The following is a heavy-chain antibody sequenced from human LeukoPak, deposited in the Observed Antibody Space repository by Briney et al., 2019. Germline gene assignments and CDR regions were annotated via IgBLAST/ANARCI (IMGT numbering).Heavy chain of an antibody. D-gene: IGHD3-9*01. CDR3: ARQAPHYDILTVSGFDY. J-gene: IGHJ4*02. V-gene: IGHV4-39*01. CDR1: GGSISRSSYY. CDR2: IFYSGST. Sequence: SETLSLTCTVSGGSISRSSYYWGWLRQPPGRGLEWLGSIFYSGSTDYNPSLKSRVTISVDTSKNHFSLKLSSVTAADTAVYYCARQAPHYDILTVSGFDYWGQGTLVTVSS.